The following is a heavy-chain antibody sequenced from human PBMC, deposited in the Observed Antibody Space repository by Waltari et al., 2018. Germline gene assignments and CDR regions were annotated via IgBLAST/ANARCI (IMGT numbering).Heavy chain of an antibody. J-gene: IGHJ4*02. CDR3: ARVFRDIWTGSSWYYFDY. Sequence: QVQLQESGPGLVKPSETLSLTCTVSGGSISSYYWSWIRQPPGKGLEWIGYIYYSGSTNYNPPLKSQVTRSVDTSKNQFSLKLSSVTAADTAVYYCARVFRDIWTGSSWYYFDYWGQGTLVTVSS. D-gene: IGHD3-9*01. CDR1: GGSISSYY. CDR2: IYYSGST. V-gene: IGHV4-59*01.